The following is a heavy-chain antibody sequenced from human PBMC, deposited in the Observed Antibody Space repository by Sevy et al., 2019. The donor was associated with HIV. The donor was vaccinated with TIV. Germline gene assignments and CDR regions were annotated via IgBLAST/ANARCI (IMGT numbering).Heavy chain of an antibody. V-gene: IGHV4-4*07. CDR3: ARMEYCSGNNCYSDS. J-gene: IGHJ4*02. CDR1: GGSISDYF. D-gene: IGHD2-8*02. CDR2: ISASGNT. Sequence: SETLSLTCTMSGGSISDYFWTWIRQPAGKGLEWIGRISASGNTNYNPSLKSRVTMSLDTSNNQFSLRLSSVTAADTAVYYCARMEYCSGNNCYSDSWGQGTLVTVSS.